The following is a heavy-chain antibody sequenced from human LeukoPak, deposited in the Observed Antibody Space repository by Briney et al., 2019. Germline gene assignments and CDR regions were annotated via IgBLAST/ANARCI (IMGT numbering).Heavy chain of an antibody. J-gene: IGHJ3*02. CDR3: ARVPRYYYDSSGSKGAFDI. CDR2: IGISSNKI. Sequence: GGSLRLSCAASGFTLRSYTMNWVRQAPGKGLEWVSSIGISSNKIYYADSVKGRFIISRDNAKNSVYLQMNSLRAEDTAVYYCARVPRYYYDSSGSKGAFDIWGQGTMVTVSS. CDR1: GFTLRSYT. D-gene: IGHD3-22*01. V-gene: IGHV3-21*01.